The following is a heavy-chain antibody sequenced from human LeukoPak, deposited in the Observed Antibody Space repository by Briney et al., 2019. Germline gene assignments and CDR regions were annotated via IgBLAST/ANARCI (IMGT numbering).Heavy chain of an antibody. D-gene: IGHD4/OR15-4a*01. CDR2: IFPMFGTI. CDR1: GGTFSSYG. V-gene: IGHV1-69*13. CDR3: ARRFYGGKSPFDY. Sequence: SVKVSCKASGGTFSSYGISWVRQAPGQGLEWMGGIFPMFGTIDYAQKFQGRVTMTADESTSTAYMGLSSLRSEDTAAYYCARRFYGGKSPFDYWGQGTLVTVSS. J-gene: IGHJ4*02.